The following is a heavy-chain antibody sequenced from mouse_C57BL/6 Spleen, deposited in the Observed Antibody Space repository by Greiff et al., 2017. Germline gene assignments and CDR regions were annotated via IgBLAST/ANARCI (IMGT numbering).Heavy chain of an antibody. CDR1: GYAFTNYL. CDR2: INPGSGGT. V-gene: IGHV1-54*01. D-gene: IGHD1-1*01. Sequence: QVQLQQSGAELVRPGTSVKVSCKASGYAFTNYLIEWVKQRPGQGLEWIGVINPGSGGTNYNEKFKGKATLTADKSSSTAYMQLSSLTSEDSAVYYCARSGYYGSSSGFDYWGQGTTLTVSS. J-gene: IGHJ2*01. CDR3: ARSGYYGSSSGFDY.